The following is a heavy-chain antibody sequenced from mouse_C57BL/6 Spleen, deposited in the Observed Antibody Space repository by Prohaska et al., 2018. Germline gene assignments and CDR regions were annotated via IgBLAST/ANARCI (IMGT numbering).Heavy chain of an antibody. J-gene: IGHJ2*01. CDR1: GFSLSTSNMG. Sequence: QVTLKESGPGILQPSQTLSLTCSFSGFSLSTSNMGIGWIRQPSGKGLEWLAHIWWNDDKYYNPSLKSRLSISKETSNNQVFHKSTGVETAGTGTYYCAQIETGFDYWGQGTTLTVSS. V-gene: IGHV8-5*01. D-gene: IGHD4-1*01. CDR3: AQIETGFDY. CDR2: IWWNDDK.